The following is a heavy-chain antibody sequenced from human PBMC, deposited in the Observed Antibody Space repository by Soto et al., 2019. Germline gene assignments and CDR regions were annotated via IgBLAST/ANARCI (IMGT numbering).Heavy chain of an antibody. CDR3: ARDPAWGSLGY. J-gene: IGHJ4*02. V-gene: IGHV3-7*01. CDR2: INPVGSEI. Sequence: EAQLLESGGGLVQPGGSLRLSCAASGFTFSSSWMSWVRLAPGKRLEWVAGINPVGSEILYVDSVKGRFTVSRGNTKNSVYLQMNSLRVADTALYYCARDPAWGSLGYWGLGTLVTVSS. D-gene: IGHD7-27*01. CDR1: GFTFSSSW.